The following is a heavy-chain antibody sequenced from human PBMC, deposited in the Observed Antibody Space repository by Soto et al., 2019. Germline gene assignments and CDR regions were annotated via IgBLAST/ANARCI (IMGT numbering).Heavy chain of an antibody. J-gene: IGHJ6*02. Sequence: SETLSLTCTVSGGSISSGGYYWSWIRQHPGKGLEWIGYIYYSGSTYYNPSLKSRVTISVDTSKNQFSLKLSSVTAANTAVYYCARERILGNYYYYGMDVWGQGTTVTVSS. CDR2: IYYSGST. D-gene: IGHD1-26*01. V-gene: IGHV4-31*03. CDR3: ARERILGNYYYYGMDV. CDR1: GGSISSGGYY.